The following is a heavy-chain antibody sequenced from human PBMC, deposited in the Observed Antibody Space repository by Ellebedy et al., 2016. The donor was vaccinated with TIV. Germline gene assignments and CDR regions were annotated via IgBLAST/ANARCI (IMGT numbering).Heavy chain of an antibody. CDR1: GFTFSSYS. CDR2: ISSSSSYI. V-gene: IGHV3-21*01. Sequence: GESLKISCAASGFTFSSYSMNWVRQAPGKGLEWVSSISSSSSYIYYADSVKGRFTISRDNAKNSLYLQMNSLRAEDTAVYYCAREGNDILTGSWYYGMDVWGQGTTVTVSS. CDR3: AREGNDILTGSWYYGMDV. D-gene: IGHD3-9*01. J-gene: IGHJ6*02.